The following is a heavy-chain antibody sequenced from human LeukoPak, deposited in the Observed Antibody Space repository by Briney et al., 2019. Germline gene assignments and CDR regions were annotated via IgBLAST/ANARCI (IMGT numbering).Heavy chain of an antibody. J-gene: IGHJ5*02. V-gene: IGHV4-39*07. CDR2: IYHSGST. D-gene: IGHD6-19*01. CDR1: GGSISSSSYY. CDR3: ARDGIAVAPEGGQDNWFDP. Sequence: PSETLSLTCTVSGGSISSSSYYWGWIRQPPGKGLEWIGEIYHSGSTNYNPSLKSRVTISVDKSKNQFSLKLSSVTAADTAVYYCARDGIAVAPEGGQDNWFDPWGQGTLVTVSS.